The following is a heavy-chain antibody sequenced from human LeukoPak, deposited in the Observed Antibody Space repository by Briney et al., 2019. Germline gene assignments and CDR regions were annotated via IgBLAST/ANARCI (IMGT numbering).Heavy chain of an antibody. V-gene: IGHV4-4*07. CDR1: GASISTYY. CDR2: IFASGNT. CDR3: VQDGPLRSDY. Sequence: SETLSLTCTVSGASISTYYWSWIRQPAGKGLGWVGRIFASGNTDYNPSLESRIAMSVDTSKNQFSLNLSSVTAADTAIYYCVQDGPLRSDYWGQGTLVTASS. J-gene: IGHJ4*02. D-gene: IGHD3-16*01.